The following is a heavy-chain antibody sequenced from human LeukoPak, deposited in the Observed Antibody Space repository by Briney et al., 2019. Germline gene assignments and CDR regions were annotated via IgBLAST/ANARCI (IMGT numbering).Heavy chain of an antibody. CDR3: TRDRGSGWYRGLDY. D-gene: IGHD6-19*01. J-gene: IGHJ4*02. CDR1: GFTFSSYG. CDR2: IWYDGSNK. Sequence: GGSLRLSCAASGFTFSSYGMHWVRQAPGKGLEWVAVIWYDGSNKYYADSVKGRFTISRDNSKNTLYLQMNSLRAEDTAVYYCTRDRGSGWYRGLDYWGQGALVTVSS. V-gene: IGHV3-33*01.